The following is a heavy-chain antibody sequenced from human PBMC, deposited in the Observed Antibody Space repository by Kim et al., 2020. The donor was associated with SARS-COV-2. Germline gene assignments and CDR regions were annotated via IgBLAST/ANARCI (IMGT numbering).Heavy chain of an antibody. D-gene: IGHD6-19*01. V-gene: IGHV1-18*01. J-gene: IGHJ4*02. CDR2: ISAYNGNT. CDR1: GYTFTSYG. CDR3: ARARRLLGWLVAYFDY. Sequence: ASVKVSCKASGYTFTSYGISWVRQAPGQGLEWMGWISAYNGNTNYAQKLQGRVTMTTDTSTSTAYMELRSLRSDDTAVYYCARARRLLGWLVAYFDYWGQGTLVTVSS.